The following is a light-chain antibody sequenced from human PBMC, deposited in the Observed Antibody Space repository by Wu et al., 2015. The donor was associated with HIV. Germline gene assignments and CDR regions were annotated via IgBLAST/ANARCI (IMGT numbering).Light chain of an antibody. V-gene: IGKV3-20*01. CDR2: AAS. CDR1: QSISSTY. CDR3: QQYVSSSYT. Sequence: VVLTQSPGTMSLSPGERATLSCRASQSISSTYLAWYQQKPGQAPRLLIYAASSRATGIPDRFSGSGSGTDFTLTITSLEPEDFAVYYCQQYVSSSYTFGQGTKLEIK. J-gene: IGKJ2*01.